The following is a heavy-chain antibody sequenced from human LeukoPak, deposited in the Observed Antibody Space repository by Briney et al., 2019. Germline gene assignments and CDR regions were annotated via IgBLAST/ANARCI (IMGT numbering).Heavy chain of an antibody. J-gene: IGHJ4*02. V-gene: IGHV4-59*01. D-gene: IGHD5-24*01. CDR3: ARVLEMATIPGYIDY. CDR2: IYYSGST. CDR1: GGSISSYY. Sequence: TSETLSLTCTVSGGSISSYYWSWIRQPPGKGLEWIGYIYYSGSTNYNPSLKSRVTISVDTSKNQFSLKLSSVTAADTAVYYCARVLEMATIPGYIDYWGQGTLVTVSS.